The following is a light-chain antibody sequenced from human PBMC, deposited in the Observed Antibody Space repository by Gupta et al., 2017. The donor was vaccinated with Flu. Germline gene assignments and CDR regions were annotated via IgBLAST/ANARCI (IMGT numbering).Light chain of an antibody. CDR3: QQRGVT. CDR2: DAS. J-gene: IGKJ4*01. CDR1: QSVSNY. Sequence: EIVLTQSPATLSLSPGDRATLSCRASQSVSNYVTWYQHRPGQTPRLLIYDASNRASGIPARFSGTGSGTDFTLTISSLELEDFAVYYCQQRGVTFGGGTKVEMK. V-gene: IGKV3-11*01.